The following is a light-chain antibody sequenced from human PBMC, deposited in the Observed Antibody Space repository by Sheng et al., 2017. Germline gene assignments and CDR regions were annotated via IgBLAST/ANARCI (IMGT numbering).Light chain of an antibody. Sequence: EIVMTQSPATLSVSPGERATLSCRASPSVTTNLAWYQQKPGQAPRLLIYGASTRATGVPARFSGSGSGTDFNLTISRLEPEDFAVYYCQQFDSSPPLTFGGGTKVEI. CDR1: PSVTTN. CDR3: QQFDSSPPLT. J-gene: IGKJ4*01. V-gene: IGKV3-15*01. CDR2: GAS.